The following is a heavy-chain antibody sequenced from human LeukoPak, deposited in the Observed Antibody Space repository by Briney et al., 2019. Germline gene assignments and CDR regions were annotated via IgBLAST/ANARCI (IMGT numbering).Heavy chain of an antibody. CDR1: GGSISSSSYY. J-gene: IGHJ4*02. CDR2: IYYSGST. D-gene: IGHD6-19*01. CDR3: ARDSSGWYLFDY. Sequence: SETLSLTCTVSGGSISSSSYYWGWIRQPPGKGLEWIGSIYYSGSTKNNPSLKSRVTISVDTSKNQFSLKVSSVTAADTAVYYCARDSSGWYLFDYWGQGTLVTVSS. V-gene: IGHV4-39*07.